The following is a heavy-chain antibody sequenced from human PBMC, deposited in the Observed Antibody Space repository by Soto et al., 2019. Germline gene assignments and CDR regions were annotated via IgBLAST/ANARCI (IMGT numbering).Heavy chain of an antibody. V-gene: IGHV1-69*02. CDR3: ARGLRDGSEGY. J-gene: IGHJ4*02. CDR1: GGTFSSYT. D-gene: IGHD5-12*01. Sequence: QVQLVQSGAEVKKPGSSVKVSCKASGGTFSSYTISWVRQAHGQGLEWMGRIIPILGIANYAQKFQGRVTITADKSTSTAYMSLSSLRSEDTAVYYCARGLRDGSEGYWGQGTLVTVSS. CDR2: IIPILGIA.